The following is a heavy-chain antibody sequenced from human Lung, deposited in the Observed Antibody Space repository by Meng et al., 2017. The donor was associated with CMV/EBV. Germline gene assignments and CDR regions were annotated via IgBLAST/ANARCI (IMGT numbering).Heavy chain of an antibody. V-gene: IGHV4-34*01. CDR3: ARVPPYSGYYYRYYYYGMDV. CDR2: VSHSGST. D-gene: IGHD1-26*01. CDR1: GGAFRDNS. J-gene: IGHJ6*02. Sequence: SXTLSFTCAVYGGAFRDNSWSWIRQPPGKGLEWIGEVSHSGSTNYNPSLKSRVTISLDTSKNQFSLKLTSVTAAGTAVYYCARVPPYSGYYYRYYYYGMDVWGQGTTVTVSS.